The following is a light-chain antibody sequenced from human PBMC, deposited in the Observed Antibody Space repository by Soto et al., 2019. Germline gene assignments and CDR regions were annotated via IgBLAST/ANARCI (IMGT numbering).Light chain of an antibody. V-gene: IGLV6-57*01. CDR2: EDN. Sequence: NFMLTQPHSVSESPGKTITISCTRSSGSIASNFVQWYQQRPGSSPTTVIYEDNQRPSGVPDRFSGSIDTSSNAASLTISGLKTEDEADYYCQSYDSNIPYVLFGGGTKLTVL. CDR3: QSYDSNIPYVL. J-gene: IGLJ2*01. CDR1: SGSIASNF.